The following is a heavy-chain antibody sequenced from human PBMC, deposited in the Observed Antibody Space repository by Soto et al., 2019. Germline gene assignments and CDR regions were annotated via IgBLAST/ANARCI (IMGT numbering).Heavy chain of an antibody. CDR1: GFSLSTSRMC. Sequence: SGPTLVNPTQTLTLTCTFSGFSLSTSRMCVSWIRQPPGKALEWLALIDWDDDKYYSTSLKTRLTISKDTSKNQVVLTMTNMDPVDTATYYCARTQTAAAGTAHYYYGMDVWGQGTTVTVSS. V-gene: IGHV2-70*01. D-gene: IGHD6-13*01. CDR2: IDWDDDK. CDR3: ARTQTAAAGTAHYYYGMDV. J-gene: IGHJ6*02.